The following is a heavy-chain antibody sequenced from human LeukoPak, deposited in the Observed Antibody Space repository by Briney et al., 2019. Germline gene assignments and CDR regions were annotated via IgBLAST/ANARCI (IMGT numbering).Heavy chain of an antibody. CDR2: ISGSGGST. Sequence: GGSLRLSCVASGFTFSNYDMSWVSQAPGKGLEWVSAISGSGGSTYHADSVKGRITISRDNSKNTLYLQVNSLRVEDTAVYYCAKDGSSGTYFDYWGQGTLVTVSS. J-gene: IGHJ4*02. V-gene: IGHV3-23*01. CDR3: AKDGSSGTYFDY. CDR1: GFTFSNYD. D-gene: IGHD3-10*01.